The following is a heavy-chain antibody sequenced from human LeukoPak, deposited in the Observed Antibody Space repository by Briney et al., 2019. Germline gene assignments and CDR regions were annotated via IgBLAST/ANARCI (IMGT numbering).Heavy chain of an antibody. V-gene: IGHV4-34*01. CDR2: INHSGST. CDR1: GGSFSGYY. Sequence: PSETLSLTCAVYGGSFSGYYWSWIRQPPGKGLEWIGEINHSGSTNYNPSLKSRVPISVDTSKNAFSLKLGSVTAADTAVYYCARATVFLGYCTNGVCYNYYYYYMDVWGKGTTVTVSS. CDR3: ARATVFLGYCTNGVCYNYYYYYMDV. J-gene: IGHJ6*03. D-gene: IGHD2-8*01.